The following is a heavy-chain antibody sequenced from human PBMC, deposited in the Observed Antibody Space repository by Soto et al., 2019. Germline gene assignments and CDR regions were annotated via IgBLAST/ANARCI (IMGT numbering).Heavy chain of an antibody. CDR2: IIPIFVTP. Sequence: QVQLVQSGAEVKKPGSSVKVSCKTSGGTLSNYAISWVRQAPGQGLEWMGGIIPIFVTPNYAQKFQGRVAILEDTSTSTAYMELSSLRSDDTAVYYCARVADEYGDYGSYWGQGTLVTVSS. V-gene: IGHV1-69*06. D-gene: IGHD4-17*01. CDR3: ARVADEYGDYGSY. J-gene: IGHJ4*02. CDR1: GGTLSNYA.